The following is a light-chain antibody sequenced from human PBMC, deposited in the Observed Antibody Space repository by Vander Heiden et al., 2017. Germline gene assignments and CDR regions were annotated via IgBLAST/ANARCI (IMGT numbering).Light chain of an antibody. CDR3: SSFTSSSTVL. CDR1: SSDVGGNKY. CDR2: EVS. V-gene: IGLV2-14*01. J-gene: IGLJ2*01. Sequence: QSALTQPASVSGSPGQSITISCTGTSSDVGGNKYVYWYQQHPGKAPKLMIYEVSNRPSGVSNRFSGSKSGNTASLTISGLQAEDEADYYCSSFTSSSTVLFGGGTKLTVL.